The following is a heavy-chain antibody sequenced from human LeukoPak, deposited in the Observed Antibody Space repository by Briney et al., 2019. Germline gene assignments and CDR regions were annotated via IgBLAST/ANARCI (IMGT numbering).Heavy chain of an antibody. CDR3: ARERGTDSSSWYTYYYGMDV. J-gene: IGHJ6*02. CDR1: GFTFSSYS. CDR2: ISSSSSYI. Sequence: PGGSLRLSCAASGFTFSSYSMNWVRQAPGKGLEWVSSISSSSSYIYYADSVKGRFTISRDNAKNSLYLQMNSLRAEDTAVYYCARERGTDSSSWYTYYYGMDVWGQGTTVTVSS. V-gene: IGHV3-21*01. D-gene: IGHD6-13*01.